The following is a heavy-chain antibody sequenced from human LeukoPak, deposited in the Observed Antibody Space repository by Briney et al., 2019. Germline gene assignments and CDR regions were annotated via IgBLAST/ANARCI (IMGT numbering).Heavy chain of an antibody. J-gene: IGHJ6*03. D-gene: IGHD3-3*01. CDR1: GFTFSNFA. CDR3: ARQVVRFLEWLPSYMDV. V-gene: IGHV3-21*01. CDR2: ISSSSSYI. Sequence: GGSLRLSCAASGFTFSNFAMNWVRQAPGKGLEWVSSISSSSSYIYYADSVKGRFTISRDNAKNSLYLQMNSLGAEDTAVYYCARQVVRFLEWLPSYMDVWGKGTTVTVSS.